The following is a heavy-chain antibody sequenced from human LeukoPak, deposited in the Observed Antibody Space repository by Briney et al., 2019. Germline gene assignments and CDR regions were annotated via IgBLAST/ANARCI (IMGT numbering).Heavy chain of an antibody. V-gene: IGHV4-59*01. D-gene: IGHD3-10*01. CDR3: ARDRHYYGSGPFDY. J-gene: IGHJ4*02. Sequence: SETLSLTCTVSGGSISSYYWSWLRQPPGKGLEGIGYTYYSGSTNYNPSLKSRVTISVDTSKNQFSLKLSSVTAADTAVYYCARDRHYYGSGPFDYWGLGTLVTVSS. CDR2: TYYSGST. CDR1: GGSISSYY.